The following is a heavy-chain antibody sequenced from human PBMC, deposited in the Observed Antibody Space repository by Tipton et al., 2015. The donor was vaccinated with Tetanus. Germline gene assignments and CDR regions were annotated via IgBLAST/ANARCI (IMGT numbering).Heavy chain of an antibody. D-gene: IGHD6-19*01. CDR1: GFTFSSYE. V-gene: IGHV3-48*03. CDR2: ISSRGSTI. Sequence: SLRLSCAASGFTFSSYEMNWVRQAPGKGLEWVSYISSRGSTIYYPDSVKGRFTISRDNAKNSLYLQMNSLRAEDTAVYYCARDDGWSGWYYWYFDLWGRGTLVTVSS. J-gene: IGHJ2*01. CDR3: ARDDGWSGWYYWYFDL.